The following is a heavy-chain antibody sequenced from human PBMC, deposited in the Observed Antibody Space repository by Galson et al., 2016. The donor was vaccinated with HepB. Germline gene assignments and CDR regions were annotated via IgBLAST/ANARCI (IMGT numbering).Heavy chain of an antibody. CDR3: VRDFLWGEGADAFDI. V-gene: IGHV3-30*03. D-gene: IGHD3-16*01. CDR2: ISYDGRIT. J-gene: IGHJ3*02. Sequence: SLRLSCAASGFTFSSYGMHWVRQAPGKGLEWVAVISYDGRITNYADSVRGRFTISRDNAKNTVSLQMNSLRAEDTAIYYCVRDFLWGEGADAFDIWGQGTRVTVSS. CDR1: GFTFSSYG.